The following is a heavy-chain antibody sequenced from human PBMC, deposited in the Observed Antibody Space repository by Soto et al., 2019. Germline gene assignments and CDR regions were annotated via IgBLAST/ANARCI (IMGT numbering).Heavy chain of an antibody. Sequence: QVQLQQWGAGLLKPSEALSLTCAVYGGSFSDYYWSWIRQLPGKGLEWIGEINHTGSTNYHPSLKSRVSISVDTSKNQFSLKLSSVTAADTATYYCAREPFSGSYYLAYWGQGNLVTVSS. V-gene: IGHV4-34*01. CDR2: INHTGST. CDR1: GGSFSDYY. D-gene: IGHD1-26*01. J-gene: IGHJ4*02. CDR3: AREPFSGSYYLAY.